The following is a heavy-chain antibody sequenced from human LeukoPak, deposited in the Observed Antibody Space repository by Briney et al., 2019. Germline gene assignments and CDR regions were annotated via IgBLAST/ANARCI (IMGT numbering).Heavy chain of an antibody. Sequence: PSETLSLTCAVYGGSFSGYYWSWIRQPPGKGLEWIGEINHSGSTNYNPSLKSRVTISVDTSKNQFSLKLSSVTAADTAVYYCARGSDIVVVVAALDYWGQGTLVTVSS. D-gene: IGHD2-15*01. CDR3: ARGSDIVVVVAALDY. V-gene: IGHV4-34*01. CDR2: INHSGST. CDR1: GGSFSGYY. J-gene: IGHJ4*02.